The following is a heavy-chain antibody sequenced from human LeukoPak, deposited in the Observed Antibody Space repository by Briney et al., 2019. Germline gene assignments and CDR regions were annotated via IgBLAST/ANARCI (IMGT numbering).Heavy chain of an antibody. Sequence: SETLSLTCTVSGGSISSGGYSWSWIRQPPGKGLEWIGYIYHSGRTYYNPSLKSRVTISVDRSKNQFSLKLSSVTAADTAVYYCARAGGGYCSGGSCYEGLSNWFDPWGQGTLVTVSS. CDR1: GGSISSGGYS. J-gene: IGHJ5*02. CDR2: IYHSGRT. V-gene: IGHV4-30-2*01. CDR3: ARAGGGYCSGGSCYEGLSNWFDP. D-gene: IGHD2-15*01.